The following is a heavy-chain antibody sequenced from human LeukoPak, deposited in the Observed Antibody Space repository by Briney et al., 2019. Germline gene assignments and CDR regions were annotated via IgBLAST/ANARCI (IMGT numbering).Heavy chain of an antibody. CDR3: ARSVAGSFGYY. J-gene: IGHJ4*02. D-gene: IGHD6-19*01. CDR1: GFTFSDYY. Sequence: GGSLRLSCAASGFTFSDYYMSWIRQAPGKGLEWVSYISSGGITIYYADSVKGRFTISRDNSKNTLYLQMNSLRAEDTAVYYCARSVAGSFGYYWGQGTLVTVSS. CDR2: ISSGGITI. V-gene: IGHV3-11*04.